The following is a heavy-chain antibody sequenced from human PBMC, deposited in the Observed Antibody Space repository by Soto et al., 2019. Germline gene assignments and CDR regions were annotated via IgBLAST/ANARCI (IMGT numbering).Heavy chain of an antibody. CDR1: GGSIITGNYF. V-gene: IGHV4-39*01. CDR3: ARSNYCTGGPCYRFDP. CDR2: IYYSGST. D-gene: IGHD2-8*02. Sequence: SETLSLTCTVSGGSIITGNYFWDWICQPPGKGLEWIGSIYYSGSTYYNPSLKSRVTISVDTSKSQFSLKLTSVTAADTALYYCARSNYCTGGPCYRFDPWGQGTLVTVSS. J-gene: IGHJ5*02.